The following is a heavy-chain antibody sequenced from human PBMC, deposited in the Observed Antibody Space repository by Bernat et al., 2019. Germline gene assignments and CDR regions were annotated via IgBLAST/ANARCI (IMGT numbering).Heavy chain of an antibody. J-gene: IGHJ5*02. Sequence: QVQLVESGGGVVQPGRSLRLSCAASGFTFSSYGMHWVRQAPGKGLGWVAVISYDGSNKCYAYSVKGRFTSSRDNSKNTLYLQMNSLRAEDTAVYYCAKDLERWLRTFNFFDPWGQGTLVTVSS. V-gene: IGHV3-30*18. CDR3: AKDLERWLRTFNFFDP. CDR2: ISYDGSNK. CDR1: GFTFSSYG. D-gene: IGHD5-12*01.